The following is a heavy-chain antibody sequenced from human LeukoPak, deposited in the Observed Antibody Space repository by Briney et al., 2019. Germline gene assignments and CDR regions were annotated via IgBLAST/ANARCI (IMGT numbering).Heavy chain of an antibody. CDR2: LNEGDNT. CDR1: GFTFGNYA. J-gene: IGHJ4*02. V-gene: IGHV3-23*01. Sequence: GGSLRLSCAASGFTFGNYAMSWVRQTPGKGLEWVSALNEGDNTYYADSVKGRFTVSRDNSKNTLYLQMNSLRAEDTATYYCAKNPYDFWSGYSYYFDYWGQGTLVTVSS. D-gene: IGHD3-3*01. CDR3: AKNPYDFWSGYSYYFDY.